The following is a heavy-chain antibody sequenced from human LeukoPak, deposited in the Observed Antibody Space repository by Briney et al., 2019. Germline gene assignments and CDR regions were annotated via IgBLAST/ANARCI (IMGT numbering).Heavy chain of an antibody. CDR2: ISGSGGST. Sequence: PGGSLRLSCAASGFTFSSYAMSWVRQAPGKGLEWVSAISGSGGSTYYADSVKGRFTISRDNSKNTLYLQMNSLTAEDTALYYCXXXXXXGAVAFAFDIWGQGTMVTVSS. D-gene: IGHD6-19*01. CDR3: XXXXXXGAVAFAFDI. J-gene: IGHJ3*02. V-gene: IGHV3-23*01. CDR1: GFTFSSYA.